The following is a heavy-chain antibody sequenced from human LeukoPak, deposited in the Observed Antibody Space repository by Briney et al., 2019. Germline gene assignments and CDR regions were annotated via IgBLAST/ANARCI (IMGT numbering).Heavy chain of an antibody. V-gene: IGHV3-23*01. CDR1: GFPLRSYA. D-gene: IGHD2-2*01. CDR3: AKDLPAGSYYYYYMDV. CDR2: ISGSGGST. Sequence: GGSLRLSCAASGFPLRSYAMSWVRQAPGKGLEWVSAISGSGGSTYYADSVKGRFTISRDNSKNTLYLQMNSLRAEDTAVYYCAKDLPAGSYYYYYMDVWGKGTTVTVSS. J-gene: IGHJ6*03.